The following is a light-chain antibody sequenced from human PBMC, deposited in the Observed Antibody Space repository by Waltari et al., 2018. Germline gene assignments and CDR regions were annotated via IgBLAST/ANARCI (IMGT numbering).Light chain of an antibody. Sequence: ALTQPASVSGSPGQSIIISCTGTSSAIGRYRYVSWYQQHPGKAPKLILYDVSNRPLEVSHRFSGSKSGNTASLTISGLQADDEAEYYCGSYTSSTTLAFGTGTKVTVL. CDR1: SSAIGRYRY. CDR3: GSYTSSTTLA. J-gene: IGLJ1*01. CDR2: DVS. V-gene: IGLV2-14*03.